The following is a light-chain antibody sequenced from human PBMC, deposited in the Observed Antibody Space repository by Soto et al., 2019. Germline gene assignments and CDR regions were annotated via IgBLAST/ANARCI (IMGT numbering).Light chain of an antibody. CDR2: DNT. Sequence: QSVLTQPPSVSGAAGQRVTISCTGSRSNLGANYAVHWYQQLPGTAPKLLIYDNTKRPSGVPDRFSGSKSGTSASLAITGLRAEDEAYYFCQSYDTSPVFGGGTKLTVL. CDR1: RSNLGANYA. CDR3: QSYDTSPV. J-gene: IGLJ2*01. V-gene: IGLV1-40*01.